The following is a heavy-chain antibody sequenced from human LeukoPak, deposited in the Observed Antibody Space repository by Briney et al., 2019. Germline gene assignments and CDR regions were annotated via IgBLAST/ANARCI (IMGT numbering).Heavy chain of an antibody. Sequence: GGSLRLSCAASGFTFSSYAMGWVRQAPGKGLEWVSAISGSGGSTYYADSVKGRFTISRDNSKNTLYLQMNSLRAEDTAVYCCAKDAGSLGTYFDYWGQGTLVTVSS. V-gene: IGHV3-23*01. CDR1: GFTFSSYA. J-gene: IGHJ4*02. CDR3: AKDAGSLGTYFDY. D-gene: IGHD7-27*01. CDR2: ISGSGGST.